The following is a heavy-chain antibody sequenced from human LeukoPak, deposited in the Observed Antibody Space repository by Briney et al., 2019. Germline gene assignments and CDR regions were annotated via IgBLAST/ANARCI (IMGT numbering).Heavy chain of an antibody. J-gene: IGHJ4*02. CDR2: FDPEDGET. D-gene: IGHD1-26*01. CDR1: GCTFTGYY. Sequence: GASVKVSCKASGCTFTGYYMHWVRQAPGQRLEWMGGFDPEDGETIYAQKFQGRVTMTEDTSTDTAYMELSSLRSKDTAVYYCATRDSGSYYVHWGQGTLVTVSS. V-gene: IGHV1-24*01. CDR3: ATRDSGSYYVH.